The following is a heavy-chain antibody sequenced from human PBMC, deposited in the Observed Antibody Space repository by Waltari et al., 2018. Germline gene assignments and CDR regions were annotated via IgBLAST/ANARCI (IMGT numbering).Heavy chain of an antibody. J-gene: IGHJ4*02. Sequence: QVQLVQSGAEVKKPGSSVKVSCKASGGTFSSYAISWVRQAPGQGLEWMGRSVPIYGTANYAQKFQGRVTITADKSTSTAYMELSSLRSEDTAVYYCAQEDGFGVLDYWGQGTLVTVSS. D-gene: IGHD3-16*01. CDR3: AQEDGFGVLDY. CDR1: GGTFSSYA. CDR2: SVPIYGTA. V-gene: IGHV1-69*08.